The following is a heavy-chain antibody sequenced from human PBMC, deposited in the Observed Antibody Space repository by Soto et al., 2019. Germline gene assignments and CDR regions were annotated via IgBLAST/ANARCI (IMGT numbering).Heavy chain of an antibody. Sequence: XSVKASFKASVYTFTSYDINWVRQATGQGLEWMGWMNPNSGNTGYAQKFQGRVTMTRNTSISTAYMELSSLRSEDTAVYYCARALSSSWYSDALDIWGQGTMVTVS. J-gene: IGHJ3*02. CDR3: ARALSSSWYSDALDI. CDR2: MNPNSGNT. V-gene: IGHV1-8*01. CDR1: VYTFTSYD. D-gene: IGHD6-13*01.